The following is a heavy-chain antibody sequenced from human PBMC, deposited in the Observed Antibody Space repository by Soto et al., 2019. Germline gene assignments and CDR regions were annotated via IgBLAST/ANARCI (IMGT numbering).Heavy chain of an antibody. CDR3: ARAKALYDSSGYYDAFDI. Sequence: QVQLVQSGAEVKKPGASVKVSCKASGYTFTSYYMHWVRQAPGQGLEWMGIINPSGGSTSYAQKFQGRDTMTRETSTSTVYMELSSLRSEDTAVYYCARAKALYDSSGYYDAFDIWGQGTMVTVSS. CDR1: GYTFTSYY. J-gene: IGHJ3*02. V-gene: IGHV1-46*01. D-gene: IGHD3-22*01. CDR2: INPSGGST.